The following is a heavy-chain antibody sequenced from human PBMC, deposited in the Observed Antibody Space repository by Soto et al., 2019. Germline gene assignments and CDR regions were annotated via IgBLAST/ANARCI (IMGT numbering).Heavy chain of an antibody. CDR1: GFTFSSYA. CDR3: AKDMAYDFWSGPPHYYYYYYGMDV. D-gene: IGHD3-3*01. V-gene: IGHV3-23*01. CDR2: ISGSGGST. J-gene: IGHJ6*02. Sequence: GGSLRLSCAASGFTFSSYAMSWVRQAPGKGLEWVSAISGSGGSTYYADSVKGRFTISRDNSKNTLYLQMNSLRAEDTAVYYCAKDMAYDFWSGPPHYYYYYYGMDVWGQGTTVTVSS.